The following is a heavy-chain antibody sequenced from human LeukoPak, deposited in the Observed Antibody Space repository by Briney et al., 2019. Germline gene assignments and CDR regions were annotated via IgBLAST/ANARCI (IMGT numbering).Heavy chain of an antibody. CDR2: ISGSGGST. V-gene: IGHV3-23*01. D-gene: IGHD3-10*01. J-gene: IGHJ4*02. CDR3: ATGITMVREVYDY. Sequence: GGSLRLSCAASGFTFSSYAMSWVRQAPGKGLEWVSAISGSGGSTYYADSVKGRFTISRDNSKNTLYLQMNSLRAEDTAVYYCATGITMVREVYDYWGQGTLVTVSS. CDR1: GFTFSSYA.